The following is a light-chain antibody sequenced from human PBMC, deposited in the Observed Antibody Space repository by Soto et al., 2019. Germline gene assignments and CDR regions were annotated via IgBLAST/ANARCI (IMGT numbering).Light chain of an antibody. J-gene: IGKJ4*01. CDR3: QHYDTLPPT. CDR1: QDISHN. Sequence: DIQMTQSPSSLSESVGDRVTITCQASQDISHNLNWFQQKPGKAPNLLIFDASKLETGVPSRFTGSGSGTHFSFTITSLQPEDIATYYCQHYDTLPPTFGGGTKVEIK. CDR2: DAS. V-gene: IGKV1-33*01.